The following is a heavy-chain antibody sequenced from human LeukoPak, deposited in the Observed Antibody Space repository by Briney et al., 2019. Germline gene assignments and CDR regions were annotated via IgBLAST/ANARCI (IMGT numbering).Heavy chain of an antibody. J-gene: IGHJ6*03. CDR2: IYYSGST. Sequence: SETLSLTCTVSGASISSYYWSWIRQPPGKGLEWIGYIYYSGSTNYNPSLKSRVTISVDTSKNQFSLKLSSVTAADTAVYYCARVGGQRGYSGMGRYYCYYMDVWGKGTTVTVSS. CDR1: GASISSYY. CDR3: ARVGGQRGYSGMGRYYCYYMDV. V-gene: IGHV4-59*01. D-gene: IGHD5-12*01.